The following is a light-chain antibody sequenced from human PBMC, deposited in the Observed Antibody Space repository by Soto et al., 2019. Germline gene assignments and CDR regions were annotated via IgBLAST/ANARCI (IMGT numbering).Light chain of an antibody. CDR3: QKYNNWPPIT. Sequence: ETVITQSPASLSVSVGESGTLSGRASQSVGSNLAWYQQKPGQGPRLLIYGADTRATATPARFSGSGSGTEFTLTTSRLQSEDFAVYYCQKYNNWPPITVGQGTKLDIK. CDR1: QSVGSN. V-gene: IGKV3-15*01. CDR2: GAD. J-gene: IGKJ5*01.